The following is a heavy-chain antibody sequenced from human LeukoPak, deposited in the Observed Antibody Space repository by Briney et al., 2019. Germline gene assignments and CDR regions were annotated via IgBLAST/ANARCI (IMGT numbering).Heavy chain of an antibody. CDR1: GGSVSDYY. Sequence: SETLSLTCTISGGSVSDYYWSWIRQSPGKGLEWIGYIYHTGSTSYSPSLKSRVTISADTSQNQFSLKLRFVTAADTAVYYCARVRCSGGSCPYYYYYYYMDVWGKGTTVTVSS. V-gene: IGHV4-59*02. D-gene: IGHD2-15*01. CDR2: IYHTGST. J-gene: IGHJ6*03. CDR3: ARVRCSGGSCPYYYYYYYMDV.